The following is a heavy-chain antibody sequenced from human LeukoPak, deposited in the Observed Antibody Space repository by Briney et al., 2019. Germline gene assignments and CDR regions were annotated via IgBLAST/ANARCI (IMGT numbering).Heavy chain of an antibody. CDR3: AREGMTTVSYNWFDP. Sequence: SETLSLTCTVSGGSISSYYWSWIRQPPGKGLDWIGYIYYSGSTNYNPSLKSRVTISVDTSKNQFSLKLSSVTAADTAVYYCAREGMTTVSYNWFDPWGQGTLVTVSS. D-gene: IGHD4-17*01. V-gene: IGHV4-59*12. CDR1: GGSISSYY. J-gene: IGHJ5*02. CDR2: IYYSGST.